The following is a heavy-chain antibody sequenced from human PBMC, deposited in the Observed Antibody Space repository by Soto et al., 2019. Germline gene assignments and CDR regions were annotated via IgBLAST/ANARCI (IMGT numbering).Heavy chain of an antibody. Sequence: GGSLRLSCVASGFTFSNYWMSWVRQAPGKGLEWVANMKKDGSQKYYVDSVKGRFTISRDNARNSLYLQMNSLRVEDTDVYYCARDWFDAWGQGTLVTVSS. CDR1: GFTFSNYW. CDR2: MKKDGSQK. V-gene: IGHV3-7*01. J-gene: IGHJ5*02. CDR3: ARDWFDA.